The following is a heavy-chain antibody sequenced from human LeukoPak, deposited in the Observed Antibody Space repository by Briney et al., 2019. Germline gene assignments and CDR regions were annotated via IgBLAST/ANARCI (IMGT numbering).Heavy chain of an antibody. J-gene: IGHJ4*02. Sequence: GGSLRLSCAASGFTFSAYGMHWVRQAPGKGLEWAALISYDGSKKNYADSVKGRFTISRDNSKNTLYVQMNSLRAEDTAVYYCAKGAVRSTVVSPEYYFDYWGQGTMVTVSS. V-gene: IGHV3-30*18. D-gene: IGHD4-23*01. CDR2: ISYDGSKK. CDR3: AKGAVRSTVVSPEYYFDY. CDR1: GFTFSAYG.